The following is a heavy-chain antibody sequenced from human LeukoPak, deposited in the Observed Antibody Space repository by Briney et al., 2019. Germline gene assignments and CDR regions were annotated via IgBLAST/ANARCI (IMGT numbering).Heavy chain of an antibody. Sequence: SETLSLTCAVSGGSISSSNWWSWVRQPPGKGLEWIGEIHHSGNANYNPSLKSRVTISVDKSKNQFSLKLTFVTAADTAMYYCARVQCSGGSCFYFDYWGQGTLVTVSS. D-gene: IGHD2-15*01. J-gene: IGHJ4*02. CDR3: ARVQCSGGSCFYFDY. CDR2: IHHSGNA. V-gene: IGHV4-4*02. CDR1: GGSISSSNW.